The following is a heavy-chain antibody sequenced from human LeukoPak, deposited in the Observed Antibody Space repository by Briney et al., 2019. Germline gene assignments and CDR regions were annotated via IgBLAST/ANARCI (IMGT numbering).Heavy chain of an antibody. CDR2: MNPNSGGT. CDR3: ARGAIFGVTTRGSEMDV. J-gene: IGHJ6*02. CDR1: GYPFTTYD. D-gene: IGHD3-3*01. Sequence: SVKVSCKASGYPFTTYDINWVRQAPGQGLEWVAWMNPNSGGTGYAQKFQGRVTLARDTSIGTAYMELNSLRSEDTDVYNSARGAIFGVTTRGSEMDVWGQGTTVTVSS. V-gene: IGHV1-8*01.